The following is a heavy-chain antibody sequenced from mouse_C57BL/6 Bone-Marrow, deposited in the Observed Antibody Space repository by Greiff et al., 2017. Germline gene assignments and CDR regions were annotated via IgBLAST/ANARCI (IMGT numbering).Heavy chain of an antibody. V-gene: IGHV1-22*01. Sequence: EVQLQQSGPELVKPGASVKMSCKASGYTFTDYNMHWVKQSHGKSLEWIGYINPNNGGTSYNQKFKGKATLTVNKSSSTAYMERRSLTAEDSAVYYCARGANWGIYYYAMDYWGQGTSVTVSS. CDR1: GYTFTDYN. CDR2: INPNNGGT. CDR3: ARGANWGIYYYAMDY. J-gene: IGHJ4*01. D-gene: IGHD4-1*01.